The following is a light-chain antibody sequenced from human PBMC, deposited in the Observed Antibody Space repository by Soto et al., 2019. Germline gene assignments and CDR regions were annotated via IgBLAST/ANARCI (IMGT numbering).Light chain of an antibody. CDR3: QQYNNWPS. J-gene: IGKJ5*01. V-gene: IGKV3-15*01. CDR2: DIS. CDR1: QTVRRN. Sequence: EVLMKKSPSTLSVSPGESATLSCRASQTVRRNLAWYQQRPGQAPRLLIYDISNRAAGVPARFSGSGSETAFTITFRSLQSEDFAFYFCQQYNNWPSFGQGTRLEIK.